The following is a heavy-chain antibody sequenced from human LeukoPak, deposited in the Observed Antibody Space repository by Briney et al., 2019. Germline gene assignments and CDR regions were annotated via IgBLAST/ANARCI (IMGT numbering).Heavy chain of an antibody. D-gene: IGHD4-11*01. CDR3: ARDGEYTVTTRGFDY. V-gene: IGHV4-61*01. CDR1: GGSVSSGSYY. J-gene: IGHJ4*02. CDR2: IYYSGST. Sequence: SETLSLTCTVSGGSVSSGSYYWSWIRQPPGKGLEWIGYIYYSGSTNYNPSLKSRVTISADTSKNQFSLKLSSVTAADTAVYYCARDGEYTVTTRGFDYWGQGTLVTVSS.